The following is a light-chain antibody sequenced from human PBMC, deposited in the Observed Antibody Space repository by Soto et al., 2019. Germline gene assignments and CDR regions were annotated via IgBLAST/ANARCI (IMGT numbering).Light chain of an antibody. V-gene: IGKV3-11*01. CDR1: QSVSTS. J-gene: IGKJ2*01. Sequence: EIVLTQSPATLSLSPGERATLSCRASQSVSTSLAWFQQRPGQAPRLLIYDSSNRVTGIPARFSGSGSGIDFTLTISSLQPEDFATYYCLQDYNYPYTFGQGTKLEIK. CDR3: LQDYNYPYT. CDR2: DSS.